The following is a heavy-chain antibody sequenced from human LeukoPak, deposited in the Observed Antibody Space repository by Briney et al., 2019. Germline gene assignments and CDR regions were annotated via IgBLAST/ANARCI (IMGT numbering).Heavy chain of an antibody. V-gene: IGHV1-2*02. CDR3: ARDTTAVADNYIDY. J-gene: IGHJ4*02. CDR1: GYTFTGYY. CDR2: INPNSGGT. D-gene: IGHD6-19*01. Sequence: ASVTVSCKACGYTFTGYYMHWVRQAPGQGLEWMGWINPNSGGTNYAQKFQGRVTMTRDTSISTAYMELSRLRSDDTAVYYCARDTTAVADNYIDYWGQGTLVTVSS.